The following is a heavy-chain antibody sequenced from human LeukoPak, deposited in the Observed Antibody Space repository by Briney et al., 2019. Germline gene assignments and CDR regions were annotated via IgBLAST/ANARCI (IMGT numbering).Heavy chain of an antibody. V-gene: IGHV3-23*01. CDR1: GFTFSSYA. CDR3: ANGSKQHLWGRVFDY. CDR2: ISGSGGST. J-gene: IGHJ4*02. D-gene: IGHD6-13*01. Sequence: PGGSLRLSCAASGFTFSSYAMSWVRQAPGKGLEWVSAISGSGGSTYYADSVKGRFTISRDNSKNTLYLQMNSLRAEDTAVYYCANGSKQHLWGRVFDYWCQGTLVTVSS.